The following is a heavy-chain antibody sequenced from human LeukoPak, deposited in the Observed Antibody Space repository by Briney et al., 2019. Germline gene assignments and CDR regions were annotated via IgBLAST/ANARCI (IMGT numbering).Heavy chain of an antibody. Sequence: GESLKISCEGSGYSFTSYWIGWVRQMPGKGLEWMGIIYPGDSDTRYSPSFQGQVTMSADKSISTAYLQWSSLNASDTAMYYCARSMVRGAPYYFDYWGQGTLVTVSS. V-gene: IGHV5-51*01. CDR3: ARSMVRGAPYYFDY. CDR1: GYSFTSYW. J-gene: IGHJ4*02. D-gene: IGHD3-10*01. CDR2: IYPGDSDT.